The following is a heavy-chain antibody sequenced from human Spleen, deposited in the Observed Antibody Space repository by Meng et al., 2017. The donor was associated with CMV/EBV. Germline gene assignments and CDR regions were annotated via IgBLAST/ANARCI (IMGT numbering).Heavy chain of an antibody. CDR1: GGSFSGYY. Sequence: ESLKISCAVYGGSFSGYYWSWIRQPPGKGLEWIGEINHSGSTNYNPSLKSRVTISVDTSKNQFSLKLSSVTAADTAVYYCAREASYSGSYYYYGMDVWGQGTTVTVSS. CDR2: INHSGST. V-gene: IGHV4-34*01. J-gene: IGHJ6*02. D-gene: IGHD1-26*01. CDR3: AREASYSGSYYYYGMDV.